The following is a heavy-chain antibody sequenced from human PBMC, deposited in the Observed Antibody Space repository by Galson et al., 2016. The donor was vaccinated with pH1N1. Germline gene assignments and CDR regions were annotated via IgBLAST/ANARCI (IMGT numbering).Heavy chain of an antibody. V-gene: IGHV4-59*11. CDR3: ARTPSYYDSWRGYGYYFDS. CDR1: GGSFSNQY. CDR2: IYYSGST. J-gene: IGHJ4*02. Sequence: SETLSLTCTVSGGSFSNQYCSWIRQPPRKGLEWIGYIYYSGSTNYNPSLKSRVTIPVDTSKKHFSLKLSSVTAADTAIYYCARTPSYYDSWRGYGYYFDSWGQGTRVTVSS. D-gene: IGHD3-3*01.